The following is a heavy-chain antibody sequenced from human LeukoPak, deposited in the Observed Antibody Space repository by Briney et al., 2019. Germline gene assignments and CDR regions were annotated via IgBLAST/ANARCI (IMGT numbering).Heavy chain of an antibody. CDR1: GFSLSTSGMC. V-gene: IGHV2-70*01. D-gene: IGHD3-22*01. CDR2: IDWDDDK. CDR3: ARSEYYYDSSGYYDY. Sequence: SGPALVKPTQTLTLTCTFSGFSLSTSGMCVSWIRQPPVKALEWLALIDWDDDKYYSTSLTTRLTISKDPSKNQVVLTMTNMDPVDTATYYCARSEYYYDSSGYYDYWGQGTLVTVSS. J-gene: IGHJ4*02.